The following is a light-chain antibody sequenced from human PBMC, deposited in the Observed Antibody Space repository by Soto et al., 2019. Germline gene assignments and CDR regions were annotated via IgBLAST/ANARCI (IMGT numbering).Light chain of an antibody. CDR1: QSVSSN. Sequence: DIVLTQSPAPLSVSPGERATPSCRASQSVSSNLAWYQQKPGQAPRLLIYGTSTRATGIPARFSGSGSGTDFTLTIDSLQSEDFAVYYCQQYHHWPVTFGGGTKVDIK. V-gene: IGKV3-15*01. CDR3: QQYHHWPVT. J-gene: IGKJ4*01. CDR2: GTS.